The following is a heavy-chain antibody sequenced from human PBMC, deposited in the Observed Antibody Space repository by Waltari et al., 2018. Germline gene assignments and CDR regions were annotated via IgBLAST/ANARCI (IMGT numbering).Heavy chain of an antibody. CDR3: EKDRSGWHFYGMDV. J-gene: IGHJ6*02. Sequence: QEQLVESGGGVVQPGRSLRLSCAASAFTFSIYGMHWVRQAPGKGREWVAVSSYDGNNKEYEEYVKGRFTISRDNSKNKMYMKMNRMRDEEKDVYECEKDRSGWHFYGMDVWGQGTTVTVA. V-gene: IGHV3-30*18. CDR2: SSYDGNNK. CDR1: AFTFSIYG. D-gene: IGHD6-19*01.